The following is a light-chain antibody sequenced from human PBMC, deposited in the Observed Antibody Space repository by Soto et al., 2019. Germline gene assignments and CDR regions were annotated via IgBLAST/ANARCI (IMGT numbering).Light chain of an antibody. J-gene: IGKJ2*01. CDR2: GST. Sequence: EVVLTQSPGTLSLSPGERATLSCRASQSVSNNYLAWYQQKPGQSPKLLIFGSTDRPTGIPDRFSGSGSGTYFTLTISRLEPEDFAVYFCQQYGSSPPYTFGQGTKLEI. CDR3: QQYGSSPPYT. CDR1: QSVSNNY. V-gene: IGKV3-20*01.